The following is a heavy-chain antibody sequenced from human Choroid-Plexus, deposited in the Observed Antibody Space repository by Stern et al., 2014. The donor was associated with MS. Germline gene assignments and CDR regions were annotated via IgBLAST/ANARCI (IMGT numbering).Heavy chain of an antibody. Sequence: VQLVESGGGVVQPGRPLRLSCVASGFTFGSCAMHWVRQAPGKRLESVAGVSYDGSNKYYADSVNGRFTISRDNSQNTLYMQMSSLRPEDTAVYYCAKDRHYLTYFFDHWGQGSLVTVSS. CDR1: GFTFGSCA. CDR2: VSYDGSNK. CDR3: AKDRHYLTYFFDH. V-gene: IGHV3-30*18. D-gene: IGHD2/OR15-2a*01. J-gene: IGHJ5*02.